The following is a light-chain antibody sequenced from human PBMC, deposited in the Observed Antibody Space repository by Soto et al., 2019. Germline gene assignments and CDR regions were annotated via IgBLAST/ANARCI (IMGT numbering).Light chain of an antibody. J-gene: IGLJ3*02. CDR2: DVS. CDR1: SSDVGGYNY. CDR3: SSYTSSSTLWV. Sequence: QSALTQPASVSGSPGQSITISCTGTSSDVGGYNYVSWYQQHPGKAPKLMIYDVSNRPSGVSNRFSGSKSGNTASLTISGLQAEDEADYYCSSYTSSSTLWVFGGGTKVNVL. V-gene: IGLV2-14*01.